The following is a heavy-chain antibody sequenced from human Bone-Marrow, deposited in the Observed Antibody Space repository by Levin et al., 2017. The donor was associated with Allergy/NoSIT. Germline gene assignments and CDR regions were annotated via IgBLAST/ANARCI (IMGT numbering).Heavy chain of an antibody. J-gene: IGHJ4*02. CDR3: ARSVFSSGWYYDY. CDR1: GFRFRSYT. D-gene: IGHD6-19*01. V-gene: IGHV3-64*01. CDR2: INNNGDST. Sequence: PGGSLRLSCAASGFRFRSYTMHWVRQAPGKGLQFVSSINNNGDSTYYAKSVKDRFTISRDNSNNTLFLQMGGLRSDDMAVYYCARSVFSSGWYYDYWGQGTLVTVSS.